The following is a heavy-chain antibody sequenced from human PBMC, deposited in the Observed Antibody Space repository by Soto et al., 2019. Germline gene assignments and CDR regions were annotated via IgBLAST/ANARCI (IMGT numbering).Heavy chain of an antibody. CDR2: VYWDDDK. J-gene: IGHJ4*02. CDR3: ARSPSSSWTAEFDY. CDR1: GFSLTTSGVA. D-gene: IGHD6-13*01. V-gene: IGHV2-5*02. Sequence: QITLKESGPTLVKPTQTLTLTCTFSGFSLTTSGVAVGWIRQPPGKALEWLALVYWDDDKRYSPSLKARLTITKDTSKNQVVLTMTNVDPVDTATDYCARSPSSSWTAEFDYWGQGTLVTVSS.